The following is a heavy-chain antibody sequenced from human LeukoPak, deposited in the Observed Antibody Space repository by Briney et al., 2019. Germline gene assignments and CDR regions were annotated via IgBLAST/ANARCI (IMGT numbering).Heavy chain of an antibody. D-gene: IGHD6-19*01. Sequence: GGSLRLSCVASGFTFSNYWMTWVRQAPGKGLEWVSSISSSSSYIYYADSVKGRFTISRDNAKNSLYLQMNSLRAEDTAVYYCAKEDSNGWYFFDYWGQGTLVTVSS. V-gene: IGHV3-21*01. CDR2: ISSSSSYI. CDR3: AKEDSNGWYFFDY. CDR1: GFTFSNYW. J-gene: IGHJ4*02.